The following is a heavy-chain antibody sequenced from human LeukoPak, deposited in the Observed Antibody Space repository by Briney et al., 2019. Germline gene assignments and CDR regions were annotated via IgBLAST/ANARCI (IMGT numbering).Heavy chain of an antibody. D-gene: IGHD5-18*01. CDR2: IYSGGST. V-gene: IGHV3-66*01. Sequence: PGKGLEWVSVIYSGGSTYYADSVKGRFTISRDNSKNTLYLQMNSLRAEDTAVYYCASGYFDWGQGTLVTVSS. CDR3: ASGYFD. J-gene: IGHJ4*02.